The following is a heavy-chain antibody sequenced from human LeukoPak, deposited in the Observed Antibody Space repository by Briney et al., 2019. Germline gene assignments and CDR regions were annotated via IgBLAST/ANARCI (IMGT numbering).Heavy chain of an antibody. J-gene: IGHJ4*02. D-gene: IGHD3-10*01. CDR1: GGSISSSSYS. V-gene: IGHV4-30-2*01. Sequence: SETLSLTCSVSGGSISSSSYSWSWIRQPPGKGLEWIGYIYHSGSTYYNPSLKSRVTISVDRSKNQFSLKLSSVTAADTAVYYCARGGHYYGSGSFDYWGQGTLVTVSS. CDR3: ARGGHYYGSGSFDY. CDR2: IYHSGST.